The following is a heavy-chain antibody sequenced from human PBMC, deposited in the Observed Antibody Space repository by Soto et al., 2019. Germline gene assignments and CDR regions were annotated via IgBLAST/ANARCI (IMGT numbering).Heavy chain of an antibody. D-gene: IGHD2-8*01. CDR1: GFTFSSYW. CDR2: INPGGSIT. V-gene: IGHV3-74*01. J-gene: IGHJ4*02. Sequence: EEQLVESGGGLVQPGGSLRLSCAASGFTFSSYWMHWVRQAPAKGLVWVSRINPGGSITAYADSVKGRFTISRDNAKNTLYLQMNTLRGDDTAVYYCARVPTGKYGVWNYWGQGTLVTVSS. CDR3: ARVPTGKYGVWNY.